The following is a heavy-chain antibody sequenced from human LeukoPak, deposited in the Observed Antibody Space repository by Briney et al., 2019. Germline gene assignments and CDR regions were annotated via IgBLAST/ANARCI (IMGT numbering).Heavy chain of an antibody. D-gene: IGHD4-17*01. Sequence: GGSLRLSCAASGFTFSSYGMHWVRQAPGKGLEWVAVIWYDGSNKYYADSVKGRFIISRDNSKNTLYLQMNSLRVEDTAIYYCANEIRPNDYWGRGTLVTVSS. CDR2: IWYDGSNK. J-gene: IGHJ4*02. CDR1: GFTFSSYG. CDR3: ANEIRPNDY. V-gene: IGHV3-33*06.